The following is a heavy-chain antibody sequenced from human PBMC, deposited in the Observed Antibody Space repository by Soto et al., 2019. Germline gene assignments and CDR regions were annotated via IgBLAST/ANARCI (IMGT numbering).Heavy chain of an antibody. J-gene: IGHJ4*02. CDR3: AHRHQEDSSGWYCFDY. Sequence: GSGPTLVNPTQTLTLTCTFSGFSLSTSGVGVGWIRQPPGKALEWLALIYWDDDKRYSPSLKSRLTITKDTSKNQVVLTMTNMDPVDTATYYCAHRHQEDSSGWYCFDYWGQGTLVTVSS. CDR2: IYWDDDK. CDR1: GFSLSTSGVG. V-gene: IGHV2-5*02. D-gene: IGHD6-19*01.